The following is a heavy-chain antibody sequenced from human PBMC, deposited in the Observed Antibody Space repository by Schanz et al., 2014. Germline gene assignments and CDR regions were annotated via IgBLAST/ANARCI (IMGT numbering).Heavy chain of an antibody. J-gene: IGHJ5*02. CDR2: FDAHDGRA. Sequence: EVQLLESGGGLVQPGGSLRLSCEASGFSFGNYGMSWVRQAPGEGLEWVAGFDAHDGRAYYADSAKGRFTISRDNSKSTRYVEMSSLRADGTAVYYWAKAADWPVTRFDPWGHGTLVTVSS. CDR3: AKAADWPVTRFDP. CDR1: GFSFGNYG. D-gene: IGHD3-9*01. V-gene: IGHV3-23*01.